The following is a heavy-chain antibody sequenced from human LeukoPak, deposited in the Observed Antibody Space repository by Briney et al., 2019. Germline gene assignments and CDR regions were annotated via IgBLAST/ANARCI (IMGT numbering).Heavy chain of an antibody. D-gene: IGHD2-2*01. J-gene: IGHJ5*02. CDR2: IIPILGIA. V-gene: IGHV1-69*04. CDR1: GGTFSSYA. CDR3: ARAGSSSTSCCFCSWFDP. Sequence: SVKVSCKASGGTFSSYAISWVRQAPGQGLEWMGRIIPILGIANYAQKFQGRVTITADKSTSTAYMELSSLRSEDTAVYYCARAGSSSTSCCFCSWFDPWGQGTLVTVSS.